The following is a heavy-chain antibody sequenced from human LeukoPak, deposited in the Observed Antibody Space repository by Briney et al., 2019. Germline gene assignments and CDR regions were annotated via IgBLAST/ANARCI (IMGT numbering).Heavy chain of an antibody. CDR1: GFTFSSYA. Sequence: GRSLRLSCAASGFTFSSYAMHWVRQAPGKGLEWVAVISYDGSNKYYADSVKGRFTISRDNSKNTLYLQMNSLRAEDTAVYYCAWSSTGMRHFDWFAADYWGQGTLVTVSS. J-gene: IGHJ4*02. CDR3: AWSSTGMRHFDWFAADY. D-gene: IGHD3-9*01. V-gene: IGHV3-30-3*01. CDR2: ISYDGSNK.